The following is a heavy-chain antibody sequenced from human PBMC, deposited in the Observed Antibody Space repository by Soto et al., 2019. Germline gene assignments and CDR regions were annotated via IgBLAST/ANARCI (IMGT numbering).Heavy chain of an antibody. Sequence: QMQLVQSGPEVKKPGTSVKVSCKTSGFTFSSSAVHWVRQARGHRLQWIGWIDVGSANANYAHMLQERVTISRDMXXXXXXXXXXXXXXXXXXXXXXXXXXXGXIYGLARHWGPGTLVTVSS. CDR1: GFTFSSSA. J-gene: IGHJ4*02. V-gene: IGHV1-58*01. CDR2: IDVGSANA. D-gene: IGHD4-17*01. CDR3: XXXXXGXIYGLARH.